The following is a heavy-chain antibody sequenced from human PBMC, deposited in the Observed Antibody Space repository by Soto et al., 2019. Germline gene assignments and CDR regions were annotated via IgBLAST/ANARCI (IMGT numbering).Heavy chain of an antibody. CDR1: GGSISSSSYY. V-gene: IGHV4-39*07. D-gene: IGHD3-9*01. CDR2: INHSGST. CDR3: ARARYFDWLLPNHGRKYFDY. J-gene: IGHJ4*02. Sequence: PSETLSLTCTVSGGSISSSSYYWGWIRQPPGKGLEWIGEINHSGSTNYNPSLMSRVTISVDTSKSQFSLKLSSVTAADTAVYYCARARYFDWLLPNHGRKYFDYWGQGTLVTVSS.